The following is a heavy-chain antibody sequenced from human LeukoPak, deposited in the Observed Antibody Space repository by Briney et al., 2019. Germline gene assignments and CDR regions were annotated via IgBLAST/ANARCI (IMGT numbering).Heavy chain of an antibody. CDR3: ARRPVAGTVDAFDI. J-gene: IGHJ3*02. D-gene: IGHD6-19*01. Sequence: RPSETLSLTCTVSGGSISSSSYYWGWIRQPPGKGLEWIGSIYYSGSTYYNPSLKSRVTISVDTSKNQFSLKLSSMTAADTAVYYCARRPVAGTVDAFDIWGQGTMVTVSS. CDR1: GGSISSSSYY. V-gene: IGHV4-39*01. CDR2: IYYSGST.